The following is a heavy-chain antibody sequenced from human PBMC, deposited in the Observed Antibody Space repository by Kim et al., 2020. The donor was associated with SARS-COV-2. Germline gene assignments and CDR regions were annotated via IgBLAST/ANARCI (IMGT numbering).Heavy chain of an antibody. CDR3: ARRMDLSSLGRGQLDY. Sequence: SETLSLTCTVSGGSISSSSYYWGWIRQPPGKGLEWIGSIYYSGSTYYNPSLKSRVTISVDTSKNQFSLKLSSVTAADTAVYYCARRMDLSSLGRGQLDYWGQGTLVTVSS. CDR2: IYYSGST. V-gene: IGHV4-39*01. D-gene: IGHD3-16*02. CDR1: GGSISSSSYY. J-gene: IGHJ4*02.